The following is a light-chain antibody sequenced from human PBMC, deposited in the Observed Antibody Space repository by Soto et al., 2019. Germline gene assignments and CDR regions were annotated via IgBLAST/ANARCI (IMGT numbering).Light chain of an antibody. Sequence: QSALTQPASLSGSPGQSITISCAGTSSDIGGSKYVSWYQQHPGKAPKLIIYEVTYRPSGVSARFSGSKSGNTASLTVSGLQAEDEAEYYCSSYTNINTRAGVFGTGTKVTVL. V-gene: IGLV2-14*01. CDR2: EVT. J-gene: IGLJ1*01. CDR1: SSDIGGSKY. CDR3: SSYTNINTRAGV.